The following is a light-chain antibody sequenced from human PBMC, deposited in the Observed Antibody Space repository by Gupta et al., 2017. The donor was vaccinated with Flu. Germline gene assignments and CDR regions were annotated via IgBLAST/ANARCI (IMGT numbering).Light chain of an antibody. J-gene: IGKJ5*01. CDR2: LGS. V-gene: IGKV2-28*01. CDR3: MPALLSHRTS. CDR1: QSLLHYNGNHY. Sequence: IVITQSPRSLPVMPGEPASISCGSSQSLLHYNGNHYLEWYVQKPGQSPQLLIYLGSNQAAGVPDRFIGSGSGTNYTLSISRVEAEAGGVYYCMPALLSHRTSFGQGTRLE.